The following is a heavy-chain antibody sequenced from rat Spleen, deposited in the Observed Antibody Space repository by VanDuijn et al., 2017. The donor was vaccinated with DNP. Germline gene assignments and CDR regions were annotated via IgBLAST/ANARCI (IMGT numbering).Heavy chain of an antibody. D-gene: IGHD4-3*01. Sequence: EVQLVESGGDLVQPGRSLKLSCAASGFTFSDYNLAWVRQAPKKGLEWVATISSAAYAPYYGDSVKGRFTISRDNAKSTLYLQMNSLRSEDMATYYCVRWNSGHFDYWGQGVMVTVSS. CDR2: ISSAAYAP. CDR1: GFTFSDYN. J-gene: IGHJ2*01. CDR3: VRWNSGHFDY. V-gene: IGHV5-7*01.